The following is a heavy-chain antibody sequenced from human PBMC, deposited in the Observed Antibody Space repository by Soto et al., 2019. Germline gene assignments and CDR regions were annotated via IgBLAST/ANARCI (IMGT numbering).Heavy chain of an antibody. J-gene: IGHJ4*02. CDR1: GFTVSSNY. Sequence: EVQLVESGGGLMQPGGSLRLSCAVSGFTVSSNYMTWVRQAPGRGLEWVSRIYSGGSTDYADSVKGRFTISRDNSKNTVYLQMNSLRADDTAVYYCARDTSSGWYDYWGQGTLVTVSS. D-gene: IGHD6-19*01. CDR3: ARDTSSGWYDY. V-gene: IGHV3-53*01. CDR2: IYSGGST.